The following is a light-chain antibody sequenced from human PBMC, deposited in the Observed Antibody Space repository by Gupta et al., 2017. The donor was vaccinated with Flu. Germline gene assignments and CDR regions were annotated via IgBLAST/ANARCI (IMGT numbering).Light chain of an antibody. CDR3: QCYDNSRQRV. CDR1: RGSITSNH. V-gene: IGLV6-57*01. Sequence: NFMLTPPHSVSAAPGNTVTISCTRSRGSITSNHVQWYQLRPGTSPSILIYAGYQRPSGVPARFSGSIDSSSNAASLTSSGLKGEEEADYYCQCYDNSRQRVFGGGTKLTVL. J-gene: IGLJ2*01. CDR2: AGY.